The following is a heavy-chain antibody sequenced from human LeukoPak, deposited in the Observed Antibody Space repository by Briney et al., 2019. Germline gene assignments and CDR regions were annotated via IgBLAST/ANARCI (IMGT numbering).Heavy chain of an antibody. V-gene: IGHV1-2*02. D-gene: IGHD5-18*01. CDR2: INPKNGDT. CDR1: GYTFSGFY. CDR3: ARDGRLRNGYDNFYI. Sequence: ASVKVSCKASGYTFSGFYINWVRQAPGQGLEWMGWINPKNGDTHYAQDFLGRVTMTRDTSISTAYMELSRLTSDDTAGYYCARDGRLRNGYDNFYIWGQGTLVTVSS. J-gene: IGHJ4*02.